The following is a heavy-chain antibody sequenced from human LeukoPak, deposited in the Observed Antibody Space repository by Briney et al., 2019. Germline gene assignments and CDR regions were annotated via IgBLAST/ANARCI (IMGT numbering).Heavy chain of an antibody. CDR2: INHSGST. CDR3: ARGRYGSRYDSSGYYSKNVDY. CDR1: GGSFSGYY. Sequence: PSETLSLTCAVYGGSFSGYYWSWIRQPPGKGLEWIGEINHSGSTNYNPSLKSRVTISVDTSKNQFSLKLSSVTAADTAVYYCARGRYGSRYDSSGYYSKNVDYWGQGTLVTVSP. J-gene: IGHJ4*02. D-gene: IGHD3-22*01. V-gene: IGHV4-34*01.